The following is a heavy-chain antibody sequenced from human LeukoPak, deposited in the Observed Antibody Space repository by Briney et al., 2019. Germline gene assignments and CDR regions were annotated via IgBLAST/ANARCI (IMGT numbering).Heavy chain of an antibody. CDR2: ISAYNGNT. Sequence: ASVKVSCKASGYTFTSYGISWVRQAPGQGLEWMGWISAYNGNTNYAQKLQGRVTMTTDTSTSTAYMELRSLRSDDTAVYYCARDQDGVATGPTDYWGQGTLVTVSS. D-gene: IGHD5-12*01. CDR3: ARDQDGVATGPTDY. V-gene: IGHV1-18*01. CDR1: GYTFTSYG. J-gene: IGHJ4*02.